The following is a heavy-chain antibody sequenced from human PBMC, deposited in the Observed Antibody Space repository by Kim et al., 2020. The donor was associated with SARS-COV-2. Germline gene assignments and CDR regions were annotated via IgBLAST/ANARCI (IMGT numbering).Heavy chain of an antibody. Sequence: ALEWIARIYWDDDKRYSPSLKSRLTITKDTSKNQVVLTMTNMDPVDTATYYCARDKWELLPYYYYGMDVWGQGTTVTVSS. CDR3: ARDKWELLPYYYYGMDV. V-gene: IGHV2-5*02. J-gene: IGHJ6*02. D-gene: IGHD1-26*01. CDR2: IYWDDDK.